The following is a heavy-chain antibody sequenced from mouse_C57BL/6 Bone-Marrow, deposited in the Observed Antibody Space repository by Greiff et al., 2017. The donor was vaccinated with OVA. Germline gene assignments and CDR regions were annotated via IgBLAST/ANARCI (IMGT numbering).Heavy chain of an antibody. CDR2: IDPENGDT. D-gene: IGHD2-3*01. Sequence: EVQLQESGAELVRPGASVKLSCTASGFNFTDDYMHWVKQRPEQGLEWIGWIDPENGDTEYASKFPGQATITADTSSNTAYLQLSSLTSEDTAVYYCTTPDGYCVGCWGQGTTLTVSS. CDR1: GFNFTDDY. CDR3: TTPDGYCVGC. J-gene: IGHJ2*01. V-gene: IGHV14-4*01.